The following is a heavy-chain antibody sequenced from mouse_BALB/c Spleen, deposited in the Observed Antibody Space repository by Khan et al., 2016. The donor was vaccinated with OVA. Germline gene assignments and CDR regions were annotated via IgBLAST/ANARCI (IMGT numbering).Heavy chain of an antibody. D-gene: IGHD1-1*01. V-gene: IGHV5-17*02. CDR1: GCTFSSFG. CDR3: ARSYFYGYYFDQ. Sequence: EVELVESGGGLVQPGGSRKLSCAASGCTFSSFGMHWVRQAPEKGLEWVAYISGDSNTIYYTDTVKGRFTISRDNPKNTLFLQMTSLRSEDTAMYYCARSYFYGYYFDQWGQGTTLTVSS. CDR2: ISGDSNTI. J-gene: IGHJ2*01.